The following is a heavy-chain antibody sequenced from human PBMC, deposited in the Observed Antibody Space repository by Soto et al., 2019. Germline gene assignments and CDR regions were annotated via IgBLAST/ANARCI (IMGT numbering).Heavy chain of an antibody. CDR1: GFTFSGSA. CDR3: TRPTAFSSSSSWHNDAFDI. V-gene: IGHV3-73*01. CDR2: IRSKANSYAT. J-gene: IGHJ3*02. D-gene: IGHD6-13*01. Sequence: GGSLRLSCAASGFTFSGSAMHWVRQASGKGLEWVGRIRSKANSYATAYAASVKGRFTISRDDSKNTAYLQMNSLKTEDTAVYYCTRPTAFSSSSSWHNDAFDIWGQGTMVTVSS.